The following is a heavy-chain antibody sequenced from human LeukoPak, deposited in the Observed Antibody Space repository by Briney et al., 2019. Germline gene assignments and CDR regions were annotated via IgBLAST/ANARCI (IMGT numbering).Heavy chain of an antibody. Sequence: GGSLRLSCAASGFTFSSYWMSWVRQAPGKGLEWVANIKQDGSEKYYVDSVKGRFTISRDNSKNTLYLQMNSLRAEDTAVYYCARPGRKIVVVPAASYGYWGQGTLVTVSS. CDR3: ARPGRKIVVVPAASYGY. J-gene: IGHJ4*02. CDR2: IKQDGSEK. D-gene: IGHD2-2*01. V-gene: IGHV3-7*01. CDR1: GFTFSSYW.